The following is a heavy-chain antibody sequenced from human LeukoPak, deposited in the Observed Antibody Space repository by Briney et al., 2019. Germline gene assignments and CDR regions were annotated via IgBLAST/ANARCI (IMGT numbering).Heavy chain of an antibody. CDR3: AKDRGRGIVVVPAATTTGIAARTQSDAFDI. CDR2: ISYDGSNK. CDR1: GFTFSSYA. V-gene: IGHV3-30-3*01. D-gene: IGHD2-2*01. J-gene: IGHJ3*02. Sequence: PGGSLRLSCAASGFTFSSYAMSWVRQAPGKGLEWVAVISYDGSNKYYADSVKGRFTISRDNSKNTLYLQMNSLRAEDTAVYYCAKDRGRGIVVVPAATTTGIAARTQSDAFDIWGQGTMVTVSS.